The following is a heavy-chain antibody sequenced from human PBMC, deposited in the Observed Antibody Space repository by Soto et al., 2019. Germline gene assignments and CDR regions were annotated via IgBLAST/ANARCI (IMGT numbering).Heavy chain of an antibody. J-gene: IGHJ4*02. CDR2: ISAYNGNT. D-gene: IGHD3-22*01. CDR1: GYTFTSYG. V-gene: IGHV1-18*01. CDR3: AREQGYYDISGYSYYFDY. Sequence: QVQLVQSGAEVKKPGASVKVSCKASGYTFTSYGISWVRQAPGQGLEWMGWISAYNGNTNYAQKLQGRVTMTTDTSTSTAYMELRSLRSDDTAVYYCAREQGYYDISGYSYYFDYWGQGTLITVSS.